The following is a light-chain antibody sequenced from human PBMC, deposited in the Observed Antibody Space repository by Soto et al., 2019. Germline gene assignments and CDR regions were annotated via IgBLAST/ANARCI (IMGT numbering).Light chain of an antibody. J-gene: IGKJ1*01. CDR3: QQYGSSGT. CDR2: DVS. V-gene: IGKV3-20*01. CDR1: QSVSSNY. Sequence: EIVLTQSPGTLSLSPGERASLSCRASQSVSSNYLAWYQQKSGQAPSLLIYDVSRRATGIPERFSGSGSGTDFTLTISRLEPEDFAVYYCQQYGSSGTFGQGTKVDIK.